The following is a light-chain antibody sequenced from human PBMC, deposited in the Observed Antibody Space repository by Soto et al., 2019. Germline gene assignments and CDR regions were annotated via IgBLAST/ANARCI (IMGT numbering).Light chain of an antibody. V-gene: IGKV3-15*01. J-gene: IGKJ1*01. CDR3: NQHNNWWK. CDR2: GAS. CDR1: QSVSNN. Sequence: EIVFTHSPFTLSLSPVERATLSFMASQSVSNNYLAWYQQKPGQAPRLLIYGASNRAAGIPARFSGSGSGTDFTLTITSLQSEDFGVYYCNQHNNWWKFGQGTKVDIK.